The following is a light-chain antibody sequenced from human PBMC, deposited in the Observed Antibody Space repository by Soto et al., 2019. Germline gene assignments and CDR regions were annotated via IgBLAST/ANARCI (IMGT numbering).Light chain of an antibody. V-gene: IGKV1-39*01. CDR2: AAS. Sequence: IQMTQAPSSLSASVGDRVTITCRSSQSISSYLNWYQQKPANAPKLLIYAASSLQSGVPSRFSGSGSGTDFTLTISSLQPEDFATYYCQQSYSTPRTFGQGTKVDIK. J-gene: IGKJ1*01. CDR1: QSISSY. CDR3: QQSYSTPRT.